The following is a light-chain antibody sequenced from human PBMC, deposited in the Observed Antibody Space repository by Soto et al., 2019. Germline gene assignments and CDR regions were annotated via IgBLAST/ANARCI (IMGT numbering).Light chain of an antibody. CDR1: SSDVGGYNY. J-gene: IGLJ2*01. CDR3: SSYAGSNNLV. Sequence: QSALTQPPSASGSPGQSVTISCTGTSSDVGGYNYVSWYQQHPGKAPKLMIYEVSKRPSGVPDRFSGSKSGNTASLTVSGLQAEEEEDSYCSSYAGSNNLVFGGGTKLTVL. CDR2: EVS. V-gene: IGLV2-8*01.